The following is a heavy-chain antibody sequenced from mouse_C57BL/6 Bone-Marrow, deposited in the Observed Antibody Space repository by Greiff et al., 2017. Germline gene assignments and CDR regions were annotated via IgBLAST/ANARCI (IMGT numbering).Heavy chain of an antibody. Sequence: VQLQQPGAELVKPGASVKLSCKASGYTFTSYWMHWVKQRPGQGLEWIGMIHPNSGSTNYNEKFKSKATLTVDKSSSTAYMQLSSLTSEDSAVYDCARHYGSRGYFDVWGKGTTVTGSS. CDR1: GYTFTSYW. CDR3: ARHYGSRGYFDV. V-gene: IGHV1-64*01. CDR2: IHPNSGST. J-gene: IGHJ1*03. D-gene: IGHD1-1*01.